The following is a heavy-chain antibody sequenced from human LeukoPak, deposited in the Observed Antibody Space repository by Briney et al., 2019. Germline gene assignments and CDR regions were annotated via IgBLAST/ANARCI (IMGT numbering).Heavy chain of an antibody. Sequence: PSETLSLTCAVYGGSFSGYYWSWIRQPPGKGLEWIGEINHSGSTNYNPSLKSRVTISVDTSKNQFSRKLSSVTAADTAVYYCARGKRWSGYYDAKGYFDYWGQGTLVTVSS. CDR3: ARGKRWSGYYDAKGYFDY. CDR1: GGSFSGYY. D-gene: IGHD4/OR15-4a*01. CDR2: INHSGST. J-gene: IGHJ4*02. V-gene: IGHV4-34*01.